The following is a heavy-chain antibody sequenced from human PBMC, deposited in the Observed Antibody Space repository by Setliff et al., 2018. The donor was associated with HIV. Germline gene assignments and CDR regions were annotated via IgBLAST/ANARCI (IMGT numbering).Heavy chain of an antibody. CDR3: ASGKGVRGVIITGGLDV. CDR1: GYTFTSYD. CDR2: MNPNSGGT. V-gene: IGHV1-8*02. Sequence: ASVKVSCKASGYTFTSYDIIWVRRATGQGLEWMGWMNPNSGGTGYAQKFQGRVIMTRDTSISTAYMELSSLTSADTAVYYCASGKGVRGVIITGGLDVWGKGTTVTVSS. D-gene: IGHD3-10*01. J-gene: IGHJ6*04.